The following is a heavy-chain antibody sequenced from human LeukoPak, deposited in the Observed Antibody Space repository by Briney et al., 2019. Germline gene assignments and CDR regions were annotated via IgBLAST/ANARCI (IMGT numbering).Heavy chain of an antibody. CDR3: ARDPILDY. V-gene: IGHV3-48*01. Sequence: GGSLRLSCADSGFTFSTYGMNWVRQAPGKGLEWVSYISSSSSSIYYADSVKGRLTISRDNAKNSVYLQMNSLRAEDTAVYYCARDPILDYWGQGTLVTVSS. J-gene: IGHJ4*02. CDR2: ISSSSSSI. CDR1: GFTFSTYG.